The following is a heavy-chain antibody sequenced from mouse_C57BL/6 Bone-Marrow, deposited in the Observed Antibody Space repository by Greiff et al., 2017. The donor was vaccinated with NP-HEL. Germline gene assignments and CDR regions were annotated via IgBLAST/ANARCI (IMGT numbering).Heavy chain of an antibody. V-gene: IGHV1-55*01. D-gene: IGHD1-1*01. CDR1: GYTFTSYW. CDR3: ARQYYGSEYFDV. CDR2: IYPGSGST. J-gene: IGHJ1*03. Sequence: QVQLQQPGAELVKPGASVKMSCKASGYTFTSYWITWVKQRPGQGLEWIGDIYPGSGSTNYNEKFKSKATLTVDTSSSTAYMQLSSLTSEDSAVYYCARQYYGSEYFDVWGTVTTVTVSS.